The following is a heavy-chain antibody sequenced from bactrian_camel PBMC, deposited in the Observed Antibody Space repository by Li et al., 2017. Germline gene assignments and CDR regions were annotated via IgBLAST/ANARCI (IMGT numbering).Heavy chain of an antibody. CDR3: ANLDGHY. CDR2: INSGGFTT. J-gene: IGHJ4*01. CDR1: AFTFRRDA. Sequence: VQLVESGGGLVQPGGSLRLSCAASAFTFRRDAMMWVRQAQGKGLEWVSGINSGGFTTYYSESMKGRFTISRDNNKNMVWLQLNSLKIDDTAMYYCANLDGHYWGQGTQVTVS. V-gene: IGHV3S40*01.